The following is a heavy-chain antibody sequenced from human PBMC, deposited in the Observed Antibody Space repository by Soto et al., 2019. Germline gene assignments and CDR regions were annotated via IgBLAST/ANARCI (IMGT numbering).Heavy chain of an antibody. Sequence: EVQLVESGGGLVQPGGSLRLSCAASGFTFSASDMHWVRQATGKGLEWVAAIGTLHDTFYPDSVKGRFTISRDNAKNSLYLQMNSPRAEDTAVYYCARQASYWHGGGGWLDPWGQGALVTVSS. CDR3: ARQASYWHGGGGWLDP. D-gene: IGHD3-16*01. V-gene: IGHV3-13*01. CDR2: IGTLHDT. CDR1: GFTFSASD. J-gene: IGHJ5*02.